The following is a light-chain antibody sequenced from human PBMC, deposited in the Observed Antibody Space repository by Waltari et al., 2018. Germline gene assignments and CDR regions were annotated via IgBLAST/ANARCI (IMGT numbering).Light chain of an antibody. Sequence: SYELTQPPSVSVSPGQTARITCSGHELPRKYAYWFQQKSGQAPRLVITEATKRPSGIPGRFSGSSLGTVATLTITGAQVDDEADYYCYSSDTTGRRVFGGGTTVVVL. V-gene: IGLV3-10*01. CDR2: EAT. J-gene: IGLJ1*01. CDR1: ELPRKY. CDR3: YSSDTTGRRV.